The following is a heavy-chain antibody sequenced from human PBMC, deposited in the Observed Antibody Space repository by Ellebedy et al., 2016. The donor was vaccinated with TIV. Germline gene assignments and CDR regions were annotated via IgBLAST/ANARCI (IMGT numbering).Heavy chain of an antibody. CDR1: GFTFSNYW. J-gene: IGHJ4*02. CDR2: IKQDASER. V-gene: IGHV3-7*01. CDR3: ARDQWLGRAYYFDS. D-gene: IGHD6-19*01. Sequence: GGPLRLSCVASGFTFSNYWMSWVRQAPGKGLEWVANIKQDASERYYVDSVKGRFSISRDNAKNSIYLQMNSLRDEDTAVYYCARDQWLGRAYYFDSWGQGILLIVSS.